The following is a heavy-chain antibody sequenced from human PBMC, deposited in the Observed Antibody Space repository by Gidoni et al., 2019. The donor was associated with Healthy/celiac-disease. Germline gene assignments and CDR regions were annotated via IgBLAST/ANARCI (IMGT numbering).Heavy chain of an antibody. Sequence: EVQLVESGGGLVQPGRSLRLSCAASGFTFDDYAMHWVRQAPGKGLEWVSGISWNSGSIGYADSVKGRFTISRDNAKNSLYLQMNSLRAEDTALYYCAKDGYYYDSSGYFDYWGQGTLVTVSS. CDR1: GFTFDDYA. D-gene: IGHD3-22*01. CDR2: ISWNSGSI. V-gene: IGHV3-9*01. CDR3: AKDGYYYDSSGYFDY. J-gene: IGHJ4*02.